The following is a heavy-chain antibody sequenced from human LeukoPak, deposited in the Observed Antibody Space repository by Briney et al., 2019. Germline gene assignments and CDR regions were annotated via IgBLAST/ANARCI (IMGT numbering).Heavy chain of an antibody. CDR2: NYVGWST. D-gene: IGHD4-23*01. J-gene: IGHJ6*02. V-gene: IGHV4-4*07. Sequence: SETLSLTCTVGYSFISYYYWSWIRQPGGEGLEWIGRNYVGWSTKYSPSLKGQVSMSLDKSKNQLSLKLISVSAADTAVYYCARWHMNSQDVWGRGTAVTVS. CDR3: ARWHMNSQDV. CDR1: YSFISYYY.